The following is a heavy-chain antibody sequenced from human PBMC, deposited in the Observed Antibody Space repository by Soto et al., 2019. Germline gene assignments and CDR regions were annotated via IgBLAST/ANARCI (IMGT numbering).Heavy chain of an antibody. CDR1: GGTFSSYR. J-gene: IGHJ4*02. Sequence: GASVKVSCKASGGTFSSYRFNWVRQARGQGLEWLGGIVPIYRTADCAQKFQGRVTITADESTRTVYRELSSLKSQDTALYYCARDSGAKLSSSWGQGTLVTVSS. D-gene: IGHD6-13*01. V-gene: IGHV1-69*13. CDR3: ARDSGAKLSSS. CDR2: IVPIYRTA.